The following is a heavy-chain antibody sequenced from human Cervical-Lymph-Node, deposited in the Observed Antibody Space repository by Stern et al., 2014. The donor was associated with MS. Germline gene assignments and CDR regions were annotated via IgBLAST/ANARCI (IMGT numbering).Heavy chain of an antibody. J-gene: IGHJ4*02. CDR1: GFTFSDSG. Sequence: VQLVESGGGLVQPGGSLRLSCAASGFTFSDSGVTWVRQAPGKGREGLSYISGDSSTIYYADSVKGRFTISRDNAKSSVYLQMNSLRDEDTAVYSCARVGRGYISGYSFDYWAQGTLVTVSS. CDR3: ARVGRGYISGYSFDY. D-gene: IGHD5-18*01. V-gene: IGHV3-48*02. CDR2: ISGDSSTI.